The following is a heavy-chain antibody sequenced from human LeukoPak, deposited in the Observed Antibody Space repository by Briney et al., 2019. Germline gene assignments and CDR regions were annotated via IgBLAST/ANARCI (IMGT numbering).Heavy chain of an antibody. J-gene: IGHJ6*03. CDR1: GGSISSGGYY. V-gene: IGHV4-31*03. Sequence: SQTLSLTCTVSGGSISSGGYYWSWIRQHPGKGLEWIGYIYYSGSTNYNPSLKSRVTISVDTSKNQFSLKLSSVTAADTAVYYCARVRPPRNLYYYYYYMDVWGKGTTVTVSS. CDR2: IYYSGST. D-gene: IGHD1-14*01. CDR3: ARVRPPRNLYYYYYYMDV.